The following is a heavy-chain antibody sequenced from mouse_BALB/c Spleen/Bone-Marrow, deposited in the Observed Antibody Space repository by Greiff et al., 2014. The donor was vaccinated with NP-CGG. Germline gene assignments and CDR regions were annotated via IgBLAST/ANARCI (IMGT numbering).Heavy chain of an antibody. Sequence: EVQRVESGPELVKPGASVKISCKASGYSFTGNYMHWVKQSHVKSLEWIGRINPYNGATSYNQNFKDKASLTVDKSSSTAYMELHSLTSEDSAVYYCARFYDGYYDAMDYWGQGTSVTVSS. CDR2: INPYNGAT. CDR1: GYSFTGNY. D-gene: IGHD2-3*01. V-gene: IGHV1-31*01. J-gene: IGHJ4*01. CDR3: ARFYDGYYDAMDY.